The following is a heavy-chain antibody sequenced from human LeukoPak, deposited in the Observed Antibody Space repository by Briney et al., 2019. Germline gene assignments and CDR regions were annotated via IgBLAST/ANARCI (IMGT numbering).Heavy chain of an antibody. D-gene: IGHD3-9*01. CDR3: ARAWYYDILTGYKNAGNWFDL. V-gene: IGHV1-69*05. CDR2: IIPIFGTA. J-gene: IGHJ5*02. CDR1: GGTFSSYA. Sequence: SVKVSCKASGGTFSSYAISWVRQAPGQGLEWMGGIIPIFGTANYAQKFQGRVTITTDESTSTAYMELSSLRSEDTAVYYCARAWYYDILTGYKNAGNWFDLWGQGTLVTVSS.